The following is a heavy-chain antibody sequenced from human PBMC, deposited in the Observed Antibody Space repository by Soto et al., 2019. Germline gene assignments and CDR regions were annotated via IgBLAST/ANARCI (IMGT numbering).Heavy chain of an antibody. CDR1: GGTFSSYT. Sequence: QVQLVQSGAEVKKPGSSVKVSCKASGGTFSSYTISWVRQAPGQGLEWMGRIIPILGIANYAQKFQGRVTITADKSTSTAYMELSSLRSEDTAVYYCARDGSQVVVPAAMPGPNHYYYYYGMDVWGQGTTVTVSS. J-gene: IGHJ6*02. D-gene: IGHD2-2*01. CDR3: ARDGSQVVVPAAMPGPNHYYYYYGMDV. CDR2: IIPILGIA. V-gene: IGHV1-69*08.